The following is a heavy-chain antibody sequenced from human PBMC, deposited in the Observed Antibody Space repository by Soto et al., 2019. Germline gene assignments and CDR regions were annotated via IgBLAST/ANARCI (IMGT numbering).Heavy chain of an antibody. D-gene: IGHD3-22*01. CDR2: ISGSGRTT. V-gene: IGHV3-23*01. CDR1: GFTFTTYG. J-gene: IGHJ4*02. CDR3: AKSRYSDSSGDFYDY. Sequence: GSLRFSCAASGFTFTTYGMSWVRQTPGKGLEWVSAISGSGRTTYYADSVKGRFTISRDNSNNTLFLQMNSLRAEDTAVYYCAKSRYSDSSGDFYDYWGQGTLVTSPQ.